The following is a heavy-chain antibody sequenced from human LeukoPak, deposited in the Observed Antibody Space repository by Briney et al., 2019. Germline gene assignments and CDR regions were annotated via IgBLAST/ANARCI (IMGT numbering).Heavy chain of an antibody. J-gene: IGHJ4*02. D-gene: IGHD2-15*01. CDR1: GFTFSSFA. CDR2: ISGSDSGT. V-gene: IGHV3-23*01. Sequence: PGGSLRLSCAASGFTFSSFAMSWVRQAPGKELEWVSTISGSDSGTYNADSVKGRFTISRDNSENTLYLQMNSLRGEDTAVYYCAKATLGSCSGARCYPFDCWGQGTLVTVSS. CDR3: AKATLGSCSGARCYPFDC.